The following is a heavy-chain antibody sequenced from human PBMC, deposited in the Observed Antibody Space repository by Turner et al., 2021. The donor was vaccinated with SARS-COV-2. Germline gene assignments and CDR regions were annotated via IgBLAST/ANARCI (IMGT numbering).Heavy chain of an antibody. D-gene: IGHD2-15*01. V-gene: IGHV1-8*01. Sequence: VQLVQYGAEVKKPGASVMVYCTASVYTFTIYDINWLRQATGQGLEWMGWMNPNSGNPGYAQKVQGRVTMTRNTSISTAYMELSSLRSEDTAVYYFARGDCSVCSCYDLDYWGQGTLVTVSS. CDR1: VYTFTIYD. CDR3: ARGDCSVCSCYDLDY. J-gene: IGHJ4*02. CDR2: MNPNSGNP.